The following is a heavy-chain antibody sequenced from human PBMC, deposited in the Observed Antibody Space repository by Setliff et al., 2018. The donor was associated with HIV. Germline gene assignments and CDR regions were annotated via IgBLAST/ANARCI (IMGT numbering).Heavy chain of an antibody. Sequence: SRPLSLTCTVSGGSISSHYWSWIRQPPGKGLEWIGHIYTSGSTNYNPSLKSRVTMSVGTSKNQFSLKLSSVTAADTAVYYCARCYYNFWSGYPLDYMDVWGKGTTVTVSS. V-gene: IGHV4-4*08. CDR3: ARCYYNFWSGYPLDYMDV. CDR2: IYTSGST. J-gene: IGHJ6*03. CDR1: GGSISSHY. D-gene: IGHD3-3*01.